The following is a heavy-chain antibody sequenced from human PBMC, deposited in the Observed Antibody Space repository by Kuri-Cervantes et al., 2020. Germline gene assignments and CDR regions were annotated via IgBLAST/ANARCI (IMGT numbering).Heavy chain of an antibody. CDR3: ARGKVVISPFDY. CDR1: GYTFTGYY. D-gene: IGHD3-22*01. Sequence: ASVKVSCKASGYTFTGYYMHWVRQAPGQGLEWMGWINPNSGGTNYAQKFQGRVTMTRDTSISTAYMELSRLRSEDTAVYYCARGKVVISPFDYWAQGTLVTVSS. CDR2: INPNSGGT. V-gene: IGHV1-2*02. J-gene: IGHJ4*02.